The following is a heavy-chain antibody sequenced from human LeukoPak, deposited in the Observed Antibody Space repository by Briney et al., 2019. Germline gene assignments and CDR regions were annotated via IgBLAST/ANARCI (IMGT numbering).Heavy chain of an antibody. J-gene: IGHJ4*02. CDR3: ASAIVATFDY. V-gene: IGHV3-64*01. CDR2: ISSNGGST. CDR1: GFTFSSYA. D-gene: IGHD5-12*01. Sequence: GGSLRLSCAASGFTFSSYAMHWVPQAPGKGLEYVSAISSNGGSTYYANSVKGRFTISRDNSKNTLYLQMGSLRAEYMAVYYCASAIVATFDYWGQGTLVTVSS.